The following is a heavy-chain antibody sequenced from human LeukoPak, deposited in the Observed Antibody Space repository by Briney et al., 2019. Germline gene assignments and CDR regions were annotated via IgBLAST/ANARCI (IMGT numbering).Heavy chain of an antibody. CDR3: VRDRFGDYGSGSYYVTY. Sequence: GGSLRLSCAVYGFTFSSYSMNWVRQAPGKGLEWVSYISITSATKYYADSVKGRFTISRDNDKKSLFLQMDSLRAEEPAVYYCVRDRFGDYGSGSYYVTYWGQGTLVIVSS. V-gene: IGHV3-48*01. CDR1: GFTFSSYS. CDR2: ISITSATK. D-gene: IGHD3-10*01. J-gene: IGHJ4*02.